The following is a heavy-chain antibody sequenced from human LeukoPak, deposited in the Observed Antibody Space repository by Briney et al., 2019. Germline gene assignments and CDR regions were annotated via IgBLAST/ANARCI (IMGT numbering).Heavy chain of an antibody. CDR1: GGSFSGYY. J-gene: IGHJ5*02. CDR2: INHSGST. CDR3: ARGFLVFWGAQNWFDP. V-gene: IGHV4-34*01. D-gene: IGHD3-16*01. Sequence: SETLSLTCAVYGGSFSGYYWSWIRQPPGKGLEWIGEINHSGSTTYNPSLKSRVTISVDTSKNQFSLKLSSVTAADTAVYYCARGFLVFWGAQNWFDPWGQGTLVTVSS.